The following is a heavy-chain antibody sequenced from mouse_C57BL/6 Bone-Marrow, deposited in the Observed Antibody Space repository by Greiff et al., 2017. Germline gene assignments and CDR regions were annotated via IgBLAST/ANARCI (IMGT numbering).Heavy chain of an antibody. CDR2: FYPGSGSI. CDR3: ARHGIYYYGSRHAMDY. D-gene: IGHD1-1*01. J-gene: IGHJ4*01. Sequence: VMLVESGAELVKPGASVKLSCKASGYTFTEYTIHWVKQRSGQGLEWIGWFYPGSGSIKYNEKFKDKATLTADKSSSTVYMELSRLTSEDSAVYFCARHGIYYYGSRHAMDYWGQGTSVTVSS. V-gene: IGHV1-62-2*01. CDR1: GYTFTEYT.